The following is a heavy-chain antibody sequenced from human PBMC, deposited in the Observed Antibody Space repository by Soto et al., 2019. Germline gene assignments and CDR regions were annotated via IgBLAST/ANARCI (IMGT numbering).Heavy chain of an antibody. CDR1: GGTFSSYT. Sequence: SVKVSCKASGGTFSSYTISWVRQAPGQGLEWMGRIIPILGIANYAQKFQGRVTITADKSTSTAYMELSSLRSEDTAVYYCASRGGSNESSSGWYAGIDYWGQGTLVTVSS. D-gene: IGHD6-19*01. J-gene: IGHJ4*02. CDR3: ASRGGSNESSSGWYAGIDY. V-gene: IGHV1-69*02. CDR2: IIPILGIA.